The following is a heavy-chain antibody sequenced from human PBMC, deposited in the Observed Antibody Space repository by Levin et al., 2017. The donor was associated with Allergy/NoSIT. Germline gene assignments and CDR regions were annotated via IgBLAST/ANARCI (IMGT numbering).Heavy chain of an antibody. CDR2: IFPGDSDT. CDR3: ARRDSDGSNSFDY. V-gene: IGHV5-51*01. CDR1: GYSFTSYW. J-gene: IGHJ4*02. Sequence: KRGESLKISCQASGYSFTSYWFGWVRQRPGKGLEWMGLIFPGDSDTRVSPSFQGQIIMSVDKSSNTAYLQWSSLRASDTAMYYCARRDSDGSNSFDYWGQGTLVTVSP. D-gene: IGHD2-21*01.